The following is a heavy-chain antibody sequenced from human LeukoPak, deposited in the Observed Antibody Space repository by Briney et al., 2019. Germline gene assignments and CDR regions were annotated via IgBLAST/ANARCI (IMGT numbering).Heavy chain of an antibody. V-gene: IGHV4-34*01. CDR3: ARVPDFIARPCDS. J-gene: IGHJ4*02. CDR2: SSPTGDIT. D-gene: IGHD2-21*01. CDR1: GGSFSGNY. Sequence: PSETLSLTCAVYGGSFSGNYWTLIRQTPGRGLEWIGESSPTGDITGYNPSLKGRATISVDSSKEQFSLKLTSVTAADTGVYYCARVPDFIARPCDSWGPGTLVTVSS.